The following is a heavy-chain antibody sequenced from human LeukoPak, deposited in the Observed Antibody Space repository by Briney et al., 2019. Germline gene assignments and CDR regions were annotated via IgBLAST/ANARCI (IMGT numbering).Heavy chain of an antibody. CDR2: INYSGTT. D-gene: IGHD3-22*01. V-gene: IGHV4-59*08. J-gene: IGHJ4*02. CDR1: GGSISTYY. Sequence: SETLSLTCSVSGGSISTYYWSWLRQPPGKGLEWIGYINYSGTTNYTPPLKSSFTLSVDTSNIHFSLRLNSVTAADTAGYFCARFGSDSFGYKYYFDSWGQGILVTVSS. CDR3: ARFGSDSFGYKYYFDS.